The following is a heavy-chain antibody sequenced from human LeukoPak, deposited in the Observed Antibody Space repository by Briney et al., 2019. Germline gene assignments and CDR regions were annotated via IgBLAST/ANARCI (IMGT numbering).Heavy chain of an antibody. J-gene: IGHJ4*02. Sequence: GESLKIPCKGSGYSFTSYWIGWVRQMSGKGLEWMGIIYPVDSDTRYSPSFQGQVTISADKSISTAYLQWSSLKASDTAMYYCARVSATYCSGGNCHSRYFDYWGQGTLVTVSS. CDR2: IYPVDSDT. D-gene: IGHD2-15*01. CDR3: ARVSATYCSGGNCHSRYFDY. CDR1: GYSFTSYW. V-gene: IGHV5-51*01.